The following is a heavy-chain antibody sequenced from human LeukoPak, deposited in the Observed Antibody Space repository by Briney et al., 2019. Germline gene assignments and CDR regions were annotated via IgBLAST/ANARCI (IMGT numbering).Heavy chain of an antibody. CDR3: TRGHWGLQS. Sequence: SETLSLTCTVSGASVTDYYWSWIRQSPGKGLEWISYIHHSGNSDYNPSLRSRVTTSLDTSKNQFSLNLISVTAADTAVYYCTRGHWGLQSWSQGTLVTVST. CDR2: IHHSGNS. CDR1: GASVTDYY. J-gene: IGHJ5*02. D-gene: IGHD7-27*01. V-gene: IGHV4-59*02.